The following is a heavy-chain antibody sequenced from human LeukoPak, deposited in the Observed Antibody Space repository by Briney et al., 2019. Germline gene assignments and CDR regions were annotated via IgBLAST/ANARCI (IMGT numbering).Heavy chain of an antibody. D-gene: IGHD4-23*01. CDR1: GFTFSSYW. V-gene: IGHV3-74*01. J-gene: IGHJ3*02. CDR3: ARGRWGEAFDI. CDR2: INSDGSST. Sequence: GVSLTLSCAASGFTFSSYWMHWVRQAPGKGLVWVSRINSDGSSTTYADSVKGRFTISRDNAKNTLYLQMNSLGADDTAVYYCARGRWGEAFDIWGQGTMVTVSS.